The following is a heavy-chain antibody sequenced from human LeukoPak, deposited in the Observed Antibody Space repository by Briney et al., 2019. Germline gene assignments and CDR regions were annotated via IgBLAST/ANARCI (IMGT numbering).Heavy chain of an antibody. CDR2: IYYSGST. J-gene: IGHJ6*03. Sequence: SETLSLTCTVSGGSISSGGYYWSWIRQPPGKGLEWIGYIYYSGSTNYNPSLKSRVTISVDTSKNQFSLKLSSVTAADTAVYYCASSRGYSYGYYYYYMDVWGKGTTVTVSS. D-gene: IGHD5-18*01. CDR3: ASSRGYSYGYYYYYMDV. V-gene: IGHV4-61*08. CDR1: GGSISSGGYY.